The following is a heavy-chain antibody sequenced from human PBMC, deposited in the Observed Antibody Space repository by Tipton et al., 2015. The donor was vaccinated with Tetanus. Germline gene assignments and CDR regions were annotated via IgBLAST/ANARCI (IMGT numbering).Heavy chain of an antibody. V-gene: IGHV3-7*01. CDR1: GGSISTRNY. CDR3: ARANLNDFGDYSGLAH. Sequence: GLVKPSETLSLTCTVSGGSISTRNYFWGWIRQAPGKGLEWVANIDQAGSDKYYVDSVKGRFTISRDNAKNSLFLQMDGLRAEDTAVYFCARANLNDFGDYSGLAHWGQGTLVTVSS. CDR2: IDQAGSDK. D-gene: IGHD4-17*01. J-gene: IGHJ4*02.